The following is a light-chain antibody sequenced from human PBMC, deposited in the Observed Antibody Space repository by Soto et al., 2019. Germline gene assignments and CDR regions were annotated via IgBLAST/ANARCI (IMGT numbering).Light chain of an antibody. Sequence: DIQLTQSPSFLSASVGDRVTITCRASQDISSYLAWYQQIPGKAPKFLIYAAFNLQSGVPLKFSGSGSGTECARTINCLQPEDSATYYCQRLDNFPITFGQVTRLEI. CDR3: QRLDNFPIT. CDR1: QDISSY. CDR2: AAF. V-gene: IGKV1-9*01. J-gene: IGKJ5*01.